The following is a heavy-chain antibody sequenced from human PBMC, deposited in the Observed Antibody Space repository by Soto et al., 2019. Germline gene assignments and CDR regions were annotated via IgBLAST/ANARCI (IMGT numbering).Heavy chain of an antibody. CDR2: ISTYNGNI. J-gene: IGHJ4*02. CDR3: VRSKGGYSYGTPFDY. Sequence: KVSCKASGYTFTRSGISWVRQAPGQGLEWMGWISTYNGNIGYADSVKGRFTTSRDNAENSLYLQMNSLRPEDTALYYCVRSKGGYSYGTPFDYWGQGTLVTVSS. CDR1: GYTFTRSG. D-gene: IGHD5-18*01. V-gene: IGHV1-18*01.